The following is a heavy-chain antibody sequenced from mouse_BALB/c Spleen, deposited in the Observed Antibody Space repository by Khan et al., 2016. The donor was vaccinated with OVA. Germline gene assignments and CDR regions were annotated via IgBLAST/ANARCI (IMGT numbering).Heavy chain of an antibody. V-gene: IGHV2-4-1*01. CDR1: GFSLTTYG. CDR2: IWSGGST. Sequence: QVQLKQSGPGLVQPSQSLSITCTVSGFSLTTYGVHWVRQSPGKGLEWLGVIWSGGSTDYDAAFISRLSISKDNSKSQVFFKMNSLQGDATAMYYCARNSYMYDFAYWGQGTLVTVSA. CDR3: ARNSYMYDFAY. D-gene: IGHD2-14*01. J-gene: IGHJ3*01.